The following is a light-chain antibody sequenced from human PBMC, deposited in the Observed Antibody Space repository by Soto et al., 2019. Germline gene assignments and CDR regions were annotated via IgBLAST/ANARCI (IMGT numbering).Light chain of an antibody. Sequence: EIVLTQSPATLSLSPGERATLSCRASQSVSAYLAWYQQKPGQAPRLLIYAASNRATDIPARFSGSGSGTDFTLTISSLEPEDFAVYYCQQYGSSGTFGQGTKVEIK. CDR1: QSVSAY. CDR2: AAS. J-gene: IGKJ1*01. CDR3: QQYGSSGT. V-gene: IGKV3-11*01.